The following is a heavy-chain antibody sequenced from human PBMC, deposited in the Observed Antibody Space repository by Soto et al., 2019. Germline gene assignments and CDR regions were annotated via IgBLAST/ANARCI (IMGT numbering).Heavy chain of an antibody. D-gene: IGHD2-8*01. CDR2: IYYSGNT. J-gene: IGHJ6*02. V-gene: IGHV4-30-4*01. Sequence: SETLSLTCSVSGGSISSGYYYWSWIRQPPGKGLEWIGNIYYSGNTYYNPSLKSRLIISIDTSKNQFSLKVGSVTAADTAIYYCARGDSTDCSNGVCSFFYNHDMDVWGQGTTVTVSS. CDR3: ARGDSTDCSNGVCSFFYNHDMDV. CDR1: GGSISSGYYY.